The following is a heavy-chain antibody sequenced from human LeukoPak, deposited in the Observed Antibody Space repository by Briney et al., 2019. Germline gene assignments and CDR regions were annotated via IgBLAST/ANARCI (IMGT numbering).Heavy chain of an antibody. Sequence: ASVKVSCTASGGTFSSYAISWVRQAPGQGLEWMGGIIPIFGTANYAQKFQGRVTITADESTSTAYMELSSLRSGDTAVYYCTIAAAGIYYYYYGMDVWGQGTTVTVSS. CDR1: GGTFSSYA. V-gene: IGHV1-69*13. CDR2: IIPIFGTA. CDR3: TIAAAGIYYYYYGMDV. J-gene: IGHJ6*02. D-gene: IGHD6-13*01.